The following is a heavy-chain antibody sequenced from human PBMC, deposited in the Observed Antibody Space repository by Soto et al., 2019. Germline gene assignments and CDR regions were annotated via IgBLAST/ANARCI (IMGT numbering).Heavy chain of an antibody. J-gene: IGHJ2*01. CDR3: ARGRGDGYNQDWYFDL. Sequence: SETLSLTCAVYGGSFSGYYWSWIRQPPGKGLEWIGEINNGGSSNYNPSLKSRVSMSVGTSNNQFSLKLTSVTAADTAVYYCARGRGDGYNQDWYFDLWGRGTLVT. D-gene: IGHD3-10*01. CDR2: INNGGSS. V-gene: IGHV4-34*01. CDR1: GGSFSGYY.